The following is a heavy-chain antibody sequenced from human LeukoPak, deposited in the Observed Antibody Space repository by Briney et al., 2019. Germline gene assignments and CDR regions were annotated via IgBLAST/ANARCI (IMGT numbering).Heavy chain of an antibody. CDR1: GGSISSYY. V-gene: IGHV4-59*01. D-gene: IGHD6-19*01. CDR2: IYYSGST. CDR3: AREVDSSGWYGGGAFDI. Sequence: PSETLSLTCTVSGGSISSYYWSWIRQPPGKGLEWIGYIYYSGSTNYNPSLKSRVTISVDTSKNQFSLKLSSVTAADTAVYYCAREVDSSGWYGGGAFDIWGQGTMVTVSS. J-gene: IGHJ3*02.